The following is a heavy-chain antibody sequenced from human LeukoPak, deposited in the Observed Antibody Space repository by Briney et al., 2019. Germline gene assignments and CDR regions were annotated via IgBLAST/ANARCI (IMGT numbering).Heavy chain of an antibody. D-gene: IGHD3-10*01. Sequence: GGSLRLSCAASGFTFDDYGMSWVRQAPGKGLEWVSGINWNGGSTGYADSVKGRFTISRDNAKNSLYLQMNSLRAEDTALYYCARAKRLTAYMVRGVFDYWGQGTLVTVSS. CDR3: ARAKRLTAYMVRGVFDY. CDR1: GFTFDDYG. CDR2: INWNGGST. J-gene: IGHJ4*02. V-gene: IGHV3-20*04.